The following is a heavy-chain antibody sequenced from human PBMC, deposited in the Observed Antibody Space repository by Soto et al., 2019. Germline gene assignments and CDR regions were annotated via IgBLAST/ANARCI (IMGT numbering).Heavy chain of an antibody. D-gene: IGHD3-22*01. Sequence: QVQLQESGPGLVKPSQTLSLTCTVSGGSISSGGYYWSWIRQHPGKGLEWIGYIYYSGSTYYNPSLKSRVTLSVDTSKNQFSLKLSSVTAADTAVYYCARGSSGYSLSGYYYYGMDVWGQGTTVTVSS. CDR1: GGSISSGGYY. CDR3: ARGSSGYSLSGYYYYGMDV. V-gene: IGHV4-31*03. J-gene: IGHJ6*02. CDR2: IYYSGST.